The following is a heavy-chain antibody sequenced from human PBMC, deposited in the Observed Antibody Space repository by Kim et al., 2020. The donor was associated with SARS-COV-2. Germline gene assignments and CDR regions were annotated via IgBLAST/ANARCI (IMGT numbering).Heavy chain of an antibody. V-gene: IGHV4-4*07. CDR3: ARAFDWFYNWFDP. J-gene: IGHJ5*02. Sequence: TPSPKSRVTMSVDTSKNQFSLKLSSVTAADTAVYYCARAFDWFYNWFDPWGQGTLVTVSS. D-gene: IGHD3-9*01.